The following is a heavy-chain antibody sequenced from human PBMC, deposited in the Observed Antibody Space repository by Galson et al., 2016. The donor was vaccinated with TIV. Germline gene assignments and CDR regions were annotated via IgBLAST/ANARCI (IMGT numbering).Heavy chain of an antibody. CDR1: IFRSYA. CDR2: IIAIFGIP. D-gene: IGHD3-3*01. V-gene: IGHV1-69*01. Sequence: IFRSYAISWVRQAPGQGLEWMGGIIAIFGIPNYAQKFQGRVTITADESTTTVYMELSSLRSDDTAVYYCARGSSYYSNYLDVWGKGTTVTVSS. J-gene: IGHJ6*03. CDR3: ARGSSYYSNYLDV.